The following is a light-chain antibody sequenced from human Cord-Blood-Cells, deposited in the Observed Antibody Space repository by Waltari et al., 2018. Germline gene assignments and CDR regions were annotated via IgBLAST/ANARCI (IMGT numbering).Light chain of an antibody. J-gene: IGKJ2*01. CDR3: QQSYSTPYT. CDR2: AAS. CDR1: QSISSY. Sequence: DIQMTQSPSSLSASVANTVPITCRASQSISSYLNWYQQKPGKAPKPLIYAASSLQSGVPSRFSGSGSGTDFTLTISSLQPEDFATYYCQQSYSTPYTFGQGTKLEIK. V-gene: IGKV1-39*01.